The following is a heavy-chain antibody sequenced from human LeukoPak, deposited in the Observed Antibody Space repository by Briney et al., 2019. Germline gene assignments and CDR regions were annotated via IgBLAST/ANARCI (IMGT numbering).Heavy chain of an antibody. Sequence: SETLSLTYAVYGGSFSGYYWSWIRQPPGKGLEWIGEINHSGSTNYNPSLKSRVTISVDTSKNQFSLKLSSVTAADTAVYYCARGGQPQYCGGDCYYFDYWGQGTLVTVSS. CDR2: INHSGST. CDR3: ARGGQPQYCGGDCYYFDY. CDR1: GGSFSGYY. V-gene: IGHV4-34*01. J-gene: IGHJ4*02. D-gene: IGHD2-21*02.